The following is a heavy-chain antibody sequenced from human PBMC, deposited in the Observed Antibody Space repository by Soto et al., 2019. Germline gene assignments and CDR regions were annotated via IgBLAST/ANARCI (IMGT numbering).Heavy chain of an antibody. J-gene: IGHJ6*02. D-gene: IGHD3-16*01. V-gene: IGHV3-21*01. CDR2: ISSSSSYI. CDR1: GFTFSSYS. CDR3: ARGRRGGPYGMDV. Sequence: GGSLRLSCAASGFTFSSYSMNWVRQAPGKGLEWVSSISSSSSYIYYADSVKGRFTISRDNGKNSLYLQMNSLRAEDTAVYYCARGRRGGPYGMDVWGQGTTVTVSS.